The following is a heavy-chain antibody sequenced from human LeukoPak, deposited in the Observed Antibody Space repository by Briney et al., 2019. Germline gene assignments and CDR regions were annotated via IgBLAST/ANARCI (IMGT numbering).Heavy chain of an antibody. CDR3: ARDSSSWSYYFDY. J-gene: IGHJ4*02. D-gene: IGHD6-13*01. CDR2: IKQDGSEK. CDR1: GFTFSSYW. V-gene: IGHV3-7*03. Sequence: GGSLRLSCSASGFTFSSYWMSWVRQAPGKGLEWVANIKQDGSEKYYVDSVKGRFTISRDNANNSLYLQMNSLRAEDTALYYCARDSSSWSYYFDYWGQGTLVTVSS.